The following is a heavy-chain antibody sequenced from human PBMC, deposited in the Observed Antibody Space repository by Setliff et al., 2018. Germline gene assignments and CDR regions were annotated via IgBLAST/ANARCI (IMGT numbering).Heavy chain of an antibody. D-gene: IGHD2-15*01. CDR2: FHPYSGHT. CDR1: GYTFNNYF. V-gene: IGHV1-2*06. J-gene: IGHJ4*02. Sequence: ASVKVSCKASGYTFNNYFLHWVRQAPGQGLEWMGRFHPYSGHTNYAQNFQGRVTMTMDASITTVYMELSRLTSDDTAVYYCAKDDAGYCSGGSCYAPFDYWGQGTLVTVSS. CDR3: AKDDAGYCSGGSCYAPFDY.